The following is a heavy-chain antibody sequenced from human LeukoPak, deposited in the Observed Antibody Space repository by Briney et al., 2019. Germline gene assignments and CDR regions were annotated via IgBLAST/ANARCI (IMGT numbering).Heavy chain of an antibody. Sequence: GPSVKVSCKASGYTFTSYAMNWVRQAPGQGLEWMGWINTNTGNPTYAQGFTGRFVFSLDTSVSTAYLQISSLKAEDTAVYYCARDRDHFWSGYYFLYGDPYYYYMDVWGKGTTVTVSS. CDR1: GYTFTSYA. D-gene: IGHD3-3*02. V-gene: IGHV7-4-1*02. CDR2: INTNTGNP. CDR3: ARDRDHFWSGYYFLYGDPYYYYMDV. J-gene: IGHJ6*03.